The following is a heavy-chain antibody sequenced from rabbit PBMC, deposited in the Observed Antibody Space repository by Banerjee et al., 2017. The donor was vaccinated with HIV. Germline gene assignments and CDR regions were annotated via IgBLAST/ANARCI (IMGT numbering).Heavy chain of an antibody. Sequence: QSLEESGGDLVKPGASLTLTCKASGVSFSISSYMCWVRQAPGKGLEWIACIDTGSSGFTYFASWAKGRFTISKTSSTTVTLQVTSLTAADTATYFCARDTSSSFSSYGMDLWGPGTLVTVS. D-gene: IGHD1-1*01. J-gene: IGHJ6*01. CDR3: ARDTSSSFSSYGMDL. CDR1: GVSFSISSY. V-gene: IGHV1S40*01. CDR2: IDTGSSGFT.